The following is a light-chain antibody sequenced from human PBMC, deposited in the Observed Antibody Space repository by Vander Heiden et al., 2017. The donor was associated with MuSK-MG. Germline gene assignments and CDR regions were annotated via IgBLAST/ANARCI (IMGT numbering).Light chain of an antibody. CDR3: QQYDNFPSFT. CDR1: QDINNY. CDR2: DAS. J-gene: IGKJ3*01. V-gene: IGKV1-33*01. Sequence: DIQMTQSPSSLSASVGDRVTITCQASQDINNYLNWYQQKPGKAPKLLIYDASNLEKGVPSRFSGSGSGTDFTFTISSLQPEDIATYYCQQYDNFPSFTFGHGTKVDIK.